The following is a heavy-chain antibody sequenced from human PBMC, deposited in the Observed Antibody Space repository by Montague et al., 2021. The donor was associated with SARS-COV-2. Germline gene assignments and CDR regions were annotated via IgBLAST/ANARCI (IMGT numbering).Heavy chain of an antibody. CDR3: ARRHSGGWCAGTTCYGSAFDH. CDR2: IYFSGTT. Sequence: SETLSLTCTGSGASISSSYYWGWIRQPSGKSLEWIGGIYFSGTTYYNPSLKSRVTISEDSSRRQFSLKMNCVTAADTTVYFCARRHSGGWCAGTTCYGSAFDHWGQGTLVTVSS. D-gene: IGHD5-12*01. J-gene: IGHJ4*02. V-gene: IGHV4-39*01. CDR1: GASISSSYY.